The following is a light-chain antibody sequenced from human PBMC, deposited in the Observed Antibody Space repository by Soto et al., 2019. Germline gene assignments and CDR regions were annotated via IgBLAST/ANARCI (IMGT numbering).Light chain of an antibody. CDR3: QQYNSYP. CDR2: HAS. CDR1: PSISNW. Sequence: DIHMTQAPSTLAASVGDRVTITCGASPSISNWLACYQQKPGTAPKVLSYHASNLQSGVPSRFSGSGSGTEFTLTISRLHTDDFANYCSQQYNSYPFSQGTKAEIK. V-gene: IGKV1-5*01. J-gene: IGKJ1*01.